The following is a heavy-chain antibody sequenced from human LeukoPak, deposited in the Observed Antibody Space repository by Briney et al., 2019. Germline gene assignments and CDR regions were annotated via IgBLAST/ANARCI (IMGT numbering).Heavy chain of an antibody. V-gene: IGHV3-11*04. CDR3: ARDEGGSSWLNYYYYYMDV. D-gene: IGHD6-13*01. Sequence: GGSLRLSCAASGFTFSDYYMSWIRQAPGKGLEWVSYISSSGSSLYYADSVKGRFTISRDNAKNSLYLQMNSLRAEDTAVYYCARDEGGSSWLNYYYYYMDVWGKGTTVTVSS. CDR1: GFTFSDYY. J-gene: IGHJ6*03. CDR2: ISSSGSSL.